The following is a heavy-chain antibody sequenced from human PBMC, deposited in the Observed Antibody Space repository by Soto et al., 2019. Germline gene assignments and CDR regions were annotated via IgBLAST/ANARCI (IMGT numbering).Heavy chain of an antibody. D-gene: IGHD2-2*01. V-gene: IGHV1-69*02. CDR1: GGTFSSYT. CDR3: ARGHRYCSSTSCQTGWFDP. J-gene: IGHJ5*02. Sequence: ASVKVSCKASGGTFSSYTISWVRQAPGQGLEWMGRIIPILGIANYAQKFQGRVTITADKSTSTAYMELSSLRSEDTAVYYCARGHRYCSSTSCQTGWFDPWGQGTLVTVSS. CDR2: IIPILGIA.